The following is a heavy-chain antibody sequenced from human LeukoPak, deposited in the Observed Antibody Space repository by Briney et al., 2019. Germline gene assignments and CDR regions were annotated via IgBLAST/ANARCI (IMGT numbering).Heavy chain of an antibody. V-gene: IGHV3-23*01. CDR3: AKGFSSGWYYFDY. CDR2: ISGSGGST. J-gene: IGHJ4*02. Sequence: LGGSLRLSCAASGFTFSSYAMSWVRQAPGKGLEWVSGISGSGGSTNSADSVKGRFTISRDNSENTLYLQMNSLRAEDTAIYYSAKGFSSGWYYFDYWGQGTLVTVSS. CDR1: GFTFSSYA. D-gene: IGHD6-19*01.